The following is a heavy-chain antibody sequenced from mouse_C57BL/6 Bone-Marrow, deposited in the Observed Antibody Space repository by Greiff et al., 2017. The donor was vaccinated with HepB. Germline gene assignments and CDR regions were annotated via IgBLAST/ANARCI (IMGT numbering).Heavy chain of an antibody. Sequence: DVHLVESGGDLVKPGGSLKLSCAASGFTFSSYGMSWVRQTPDKRLEWVATISSGGIYTYYPDSVKGRFTISRDNAKNTLYLQMSSLKSEDTAMYYCARRYYGSSPAWFAYWGQGTLVTVSA. J-gene: IGHJ3*01. D-gene: IGHD1-1*01. CDR3: ARRYYGSSPAWFAY. CDR2: ISSGGIYT. V-gene: IGHV5-6*01. CDR1: GFTFSSYG.